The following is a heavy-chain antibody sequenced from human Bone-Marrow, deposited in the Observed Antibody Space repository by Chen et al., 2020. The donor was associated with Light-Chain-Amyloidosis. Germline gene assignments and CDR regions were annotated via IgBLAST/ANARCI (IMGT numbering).Heavy chain of an antibody. CDR1: GFTFSDYA. Sequence: EVQLLESGGGLAQPGGSLRLSCAASGFTFSDYAMSWVRQAPGKGLEWVSTLIPSGLTTFYADSVKGRFTISRDNSMNTLFLQVSSLRAEDTAVYYCATRGQSGYAQSYKGIDVWGQGTTVTVA. D-gene: IGHD5-12*01. V-gene: IGHV3-23*01. CDR2: LIPSGLTT. J-gene: IGHJ6*02. CDR3: ATRGQSGYAQSYKGIDV.